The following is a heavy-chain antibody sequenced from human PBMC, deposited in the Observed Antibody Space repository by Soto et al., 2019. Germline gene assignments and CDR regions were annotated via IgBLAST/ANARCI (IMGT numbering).Heavy chain of an antibody. D-gene: IGHD6-19*01. J-gene: IGHJ5*02. CDR2: ISSRSSLI. CDR1: GSSFSSHS. CDR3: ARERGEYDSGWYIDR. V-gene: IGHV3-21*06. Sequence: LRLSFAASGSSFSSHSFNWVRQAPGQGLEWIAYISSRSSLILYADSVRGRFVISRDNALNSLYLQMNSPRDEDTAIYYCARERGEYDSGWYIDRWGQGTPVTVSS.